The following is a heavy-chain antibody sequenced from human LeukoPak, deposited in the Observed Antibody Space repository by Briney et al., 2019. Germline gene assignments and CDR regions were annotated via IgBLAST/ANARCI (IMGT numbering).Heavy chain of an antibody. CDR1: GFTFSNYA. Sequence: GGSLRLSCAASGFTFSNYAMNWVRQAPGKGLEWVSGISGSGGSTYYADSVKGRFTISRDNSKNTLYLQMNSLRAEDTAVYYCAKDRGGSDYWGQGTLVTVSS. J-gene: IGHJ4*02. CDR3: AKDRGGSDY. D-gene: IGHD3-10*01. V-gene: IGHV3-23*01. CDR2: ISGSGGST.